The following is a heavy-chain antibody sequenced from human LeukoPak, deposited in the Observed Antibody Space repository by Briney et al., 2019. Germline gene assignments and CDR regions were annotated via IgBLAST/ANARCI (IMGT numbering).Heavy chain of an antibody. J-gene: IGHJ1*01. D-gene: IGHD3-22*01. V-gene: IGHV3-74*01. CDR1: GFSFSCYW. CDR2: IQSEGKT. CDR3: ARAPSEIGGYYPEYFRH. Sequence: GGSLRLSCAASGFSFSCYWMHWVRQAPGKGLVWVSRIQSEGKTNYADSVKGRFTISSDNAKNTVSLQMNSLRAEDTGVYYCARAPSEIGGYYPEYFRHWGQGTLVTVSS.